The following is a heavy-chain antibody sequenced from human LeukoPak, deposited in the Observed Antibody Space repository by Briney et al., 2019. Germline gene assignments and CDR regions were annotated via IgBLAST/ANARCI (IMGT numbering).Heavy chain of an antibody. CDR3: ARSRIAARYFDY. CDR2: IYTSGST. D-gene: IGHD6-6*01. CDR1: GGSISSGSYY. Sequence: PSETLSLTCTVSGGSISSGSYYWSWIRQPAGKGLEWIGRIYTSGSTYYNPSLKSRVTISVDTSKNQFSLKLSSVTAADTAVYYCARSRIAARYFDYWGQGTLVTVSS. J-gene: IGHJ4*02. V-gene: IGHV4-61*02.